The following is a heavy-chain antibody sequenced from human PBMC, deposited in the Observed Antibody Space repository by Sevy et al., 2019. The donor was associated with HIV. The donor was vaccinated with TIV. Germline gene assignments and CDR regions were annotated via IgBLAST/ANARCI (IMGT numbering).Heavy chain of an antibody. CDR3: ARGGQWLIN. D-gene: IGHD6-19*01. V-gene: IGHV3-74*01. CDR2: INSDGSTT. Sequence: GGSLRLSCAASGFAFSSNWMHWVRQAPGKGLVWVSPINSDGSTTNYADSVKGRFTISRDNAKNTLYLQMNSLRAEDTAIYYCARGGQWLINWGQGTLVTVSS. CDR1: GFAFSSNW. J-gene: IGHJ4*02.